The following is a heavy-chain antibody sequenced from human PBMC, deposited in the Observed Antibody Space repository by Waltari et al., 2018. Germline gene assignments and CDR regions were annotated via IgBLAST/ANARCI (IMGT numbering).Heavy chain of an antibody. Sequence: QVQLQESGPGVVKPSETLSLNCTVSGGSIGNNHWSWIRQPAGKGLEWIGRVSSTGSTTYNLSLKSRVTMSLDTSKNQFSLKVSSVTAADTAVYYCARDVVVGGTNPFDIWGQGTWVTVSS. V-gene: IGHV4-4*07. CDR3: ARDVVVGGTNPFDI. CDR1: GGSIGNNH. J-gene: IGHJ3*02. CDR2: VSSTGST. D-gene: IGHD2-21*01.